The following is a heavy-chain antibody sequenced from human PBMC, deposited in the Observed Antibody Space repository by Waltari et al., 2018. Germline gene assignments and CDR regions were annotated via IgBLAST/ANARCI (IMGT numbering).Heavy chain of an antibody. D-gene: IGHD5-12*01. V-gene: IGHV4-39*01. CDR1: GGSITNNRHY. J-gene: IGHJ3*01. CDR2: MSYSGAT. Sequence: QLQLQESGPGLVKPSETLSLTCSVSGGSITNNRHYWGWIRQPPGQGLEWIGTMSYSGATDSSPSLQSRVTISRDTSKNQLSLKLGSVTAADTAVYYCTTYIGASVGTAAFDVWGQGTMVTVSS. CDR3: TTYIGASVGTAAFDV.